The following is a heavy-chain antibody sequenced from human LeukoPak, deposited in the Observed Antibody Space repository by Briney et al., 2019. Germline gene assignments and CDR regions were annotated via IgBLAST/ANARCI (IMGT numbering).Heavy chain of an antibody. CDR1: GFTFDDYA. Sequence: GRSLRLSCAASGFTFDDYAMHWVRQAPGKGLEWVSGISWNSGSIGYADSVKGRFTISRDNAKNSLYLQMNSLRPEDMALYYCARGAGYSYVLYYFDYWGQGTLVTASS. CDR3: ARGAGYSYVLYYFDY. J-gene: IGHJ4*02. V-gene: IGHV3-9*03. D-gene: IGHD5-18*01. CDR2: ISWNSGSI.